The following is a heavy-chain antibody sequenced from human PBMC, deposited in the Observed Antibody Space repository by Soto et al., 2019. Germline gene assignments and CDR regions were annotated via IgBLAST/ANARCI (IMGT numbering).Heavy chain of an antibody. CDR1: GFTFDSYA. Sequence: GGSLRLSCAASGFTFDSYAVHWVRQAPGKGLEWVAIVSYDESHKYYADSVKGRFTISRGNSKNTLYLQMSSLRAEDTAVYYCARPLTTGTNTNFAYWGQGTLVTVSS. J-gene: IGHJ4*02. V-gene: IGHV3-30*04. CDR3: ARPLTTGTNTNFAY. CDR2: VSYDESHK. D-gene: IGHD4-17*01.